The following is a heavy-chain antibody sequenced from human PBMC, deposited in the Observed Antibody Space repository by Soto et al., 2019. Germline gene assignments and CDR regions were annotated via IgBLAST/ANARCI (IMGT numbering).Heavy chain of an antibody. CDR2: IKSDGSSI. J-gene: IGHJ4*02. V-gene: IGHV3-74*01. D-gene: IGHD3-10*01. CDR3: AIGGFSGSGSNIQGDY. CDR1: GFTFSTYW. Sequence: EVQLVESGGGLVQPGGSLRLSCAASGFTFSTYWMHWVRQAPGKGLVWVSRIKSDGSSISYADSVKGRFTISRDNARNPLYLQMNSLRAEDTGVYYCAIGGFSGSGSNIQGDYCGQGTLVPVSS.